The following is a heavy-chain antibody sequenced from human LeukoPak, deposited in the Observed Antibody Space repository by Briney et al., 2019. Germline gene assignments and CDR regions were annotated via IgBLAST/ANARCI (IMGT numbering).Heavy chain of an antibody. D-gene: IGHD5-12*01. J-gene: IGHJ4*02. Sequence: GRSLRLSCAASGFTFSSYGMHWVRQAPGKGLEWMAVIWYDGSNKYYADPVKGRFTISRDNSKNTLYLQMNSLRAEDTAVYYCARGMDIVATIDYWGQGTLVTVSS. CDR2: IWYDGSNK. CDR3: ARGMDIVATIDY. CDR1: GFTFSSYG. V-gene: IGHV3-33*01.